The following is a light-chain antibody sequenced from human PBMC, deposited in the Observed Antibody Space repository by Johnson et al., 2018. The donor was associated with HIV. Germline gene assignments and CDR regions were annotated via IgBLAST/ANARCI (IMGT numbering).Light chain of an antibody. J-gene: IGLJ1*01. V-gene: IGLV1-51*02. Sequence: QSVLTQPPSVSAAPGQRVTISCSGGIANIGNNYVSWYQQLPGTAPKLLIYEHNKRPSGIPDRFSGSKSGTSATLDIRGLQTGDEADYYGGTWDSSLTSYVFEARTKVTVL. CDR1: IANIGNNY. CDR3: GTWDSSLTSYV. CDR2: EHN.